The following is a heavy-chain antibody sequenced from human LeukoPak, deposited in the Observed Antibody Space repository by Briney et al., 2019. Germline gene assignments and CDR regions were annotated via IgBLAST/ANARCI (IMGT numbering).Heavy chain of an antibody. CDR1: GFSFSSYA. J-gene: IGHJ4*02. Sequence: GGSLRLSCLASGFSFSSYAMSWVRQTPGKGLEWVSGISSSGDSTYYADSVKGRFTISRDTSKNTVYLQMNSLRAEDTALYYCAKSNIVVVLAAADYCGPGILVTVSS. D-gene: IGHD2-15*01. CDR3: AKSNIVVVLAAADY. CDR2: ISSSGDST. V-gene: IGHV3-23*01.